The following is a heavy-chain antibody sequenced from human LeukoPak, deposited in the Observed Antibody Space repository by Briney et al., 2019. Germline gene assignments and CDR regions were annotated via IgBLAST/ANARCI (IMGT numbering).Heavy chain of an antibody. V-gene: IGHV3-20*03. CDR1: GFTLDDYG. Sequence: GGSLRLSYAASGFTLDDYGMSWVRQAPGKGLEWVSGINWNGGSTGYADSVKGRFTISRDNAKNSLYLQMNSLRAEDTAVYYCARDPYSGSYGNYYYYFMDVWGKGTTVTISS. D-gene: IGHD1-26*01. CDR3: ARDPYSGSYGNYYYYFMDV. CDR2: INWNGGST. J-gene: IGHJ6*03.